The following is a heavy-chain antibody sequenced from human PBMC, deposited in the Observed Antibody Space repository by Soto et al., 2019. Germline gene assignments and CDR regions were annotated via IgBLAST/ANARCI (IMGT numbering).Heavy chain of an antibody. CDR1: GFTFSSYG. Sequence: QVQLVESGGGVVQPGRSLRLSCAASGFTFSSYGMHWVRQAPGKGLEWVAVIWYDGSNKYYADSVQGRFTISRDNSKNTLYLQMNSLRAEDTAVYYCARGLVSRGLVVTDYWGQGTLVTVSS. CDR3: ARGLVSRGLVVTDY. CDR2: IWYDGSNK. D-gene: IGHD3-22*01. V-gene: IGHV3-33*01. J-gene: IGHJ4*02.